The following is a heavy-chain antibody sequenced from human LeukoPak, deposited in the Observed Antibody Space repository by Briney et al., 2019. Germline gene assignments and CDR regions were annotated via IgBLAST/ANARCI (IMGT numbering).Heavy chain of an antibody. J-gene: IGHJ4*02. CDR3: ARVPIYYDSSGYYYFDY. Sequence: ASVKVSCKASGYTFTGYYMHWVRQAPGQGLEWMGWINPNSGGTNYARKFQGRVTMTRDTSISTAYMELSRLRSDDTAVYYCARVPIYYDSSGYYYFDYWGQGTLVTVSS. V-gene: IGHV1-2*02. D-gene: IGHD3-22*01. CDR2: INPNSGGT. CDR1: GYTFTGYY.